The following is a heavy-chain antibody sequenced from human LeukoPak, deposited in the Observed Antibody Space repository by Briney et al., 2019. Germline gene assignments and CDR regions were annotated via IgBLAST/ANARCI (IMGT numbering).Heavy chain of an antibody. D-gene: IGHD3-22*01. CDR1: GFTFSDYS. J-gene: IGHJ4*02. CDR2: ISSSSSYI. Sequence: PGGSLRLSCAASGFTFSDYSMNWVRQAPGKGLEWVSSISSSSSYIYYADSVKGRFTISRDNAKSSLYLQMNSLRAEDTAVFYCARGPSLYYYDSSGYPYYFDYWGQGTLVTVSS. V-gene: IGHV3-21*01. CDR3: ARGPSLYYYDSSGYPYYFDY.